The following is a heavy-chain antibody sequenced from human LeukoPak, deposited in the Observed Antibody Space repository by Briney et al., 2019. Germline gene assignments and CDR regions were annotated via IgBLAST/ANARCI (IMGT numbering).Heavy chain of an antibody. CDR1: GGSISSYY. J-gene: IGHJ4*02. Sequence: SETLSLTCTVSGGSISSYYWSWIRQPPGKGLEWIGYIYYSGSTNYNPSLKSRVTISVDTSKNQFSLKLSSVTAADTAIYYCAAMTTVAMYSYFFDSWGQGTLLTVSS. CDR3: AAMTTVAMYSYFFDS. V-gene: IGHV4-59*01. CDR2: IYYSGST. D-gene: IGHD4-17*01.